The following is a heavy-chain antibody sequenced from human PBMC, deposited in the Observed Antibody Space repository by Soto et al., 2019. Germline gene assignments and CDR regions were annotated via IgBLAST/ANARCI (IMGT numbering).Heavy chain of an antibody. V-gene: IGHV5-51*01. CDR3: ARHLGSAPRVFDY. CDR2: IYPGDSDT. Sequence: GESLKISCKGSGYSFTTYWIGWVRQMPGKGLEWMGIIYPGDSDTRYSPSFQCQVTISADKSISTAYLQWSSLKASDTAMYYCARHLGSAPRVFDYWGQGTLVTVSS. J-gene: IGHJ4*02. D-gene: IGHD2-15*01. CDR1: GYSFTTYW.